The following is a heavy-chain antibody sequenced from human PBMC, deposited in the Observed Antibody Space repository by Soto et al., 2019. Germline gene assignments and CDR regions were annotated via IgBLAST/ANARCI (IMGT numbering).Heavy chain of an antibody. D-gene: IGHD6-19*01. Sequence: GGSLRLSCAASGFTFSSYSMNWVRQAPGKGLEWVSSISSSSSYIYYADSVKGRFTISRDNAKNSLYLQMNRLRAEDTAVSYSARDRQWLPIDYWGQGTLVTVSS. CDR2: ISSSSSYI. V-gene: IGHV3-21*01. CDR1: GFTFSSYS. J-gene: IGHJ4*02. CDR3: ARDRQWLPIDY.